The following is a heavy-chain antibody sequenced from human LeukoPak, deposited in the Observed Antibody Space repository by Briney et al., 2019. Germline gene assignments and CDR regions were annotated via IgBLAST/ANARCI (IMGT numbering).Heavy chain of an antibody. V-gene: IGHV3-30-3*01. CDR1: GFTFSSYA. J-gene: IGHJ4*02. CDR2: ISYDGSNK. Sequence: GSLRLSCAASGFTFSSYAMHWVRQAPGKGLEWVAVISYDGSNKYYADSVKGRFTISRDNSKNTLYLQMNSLRAEDTAVYYCARDGGDIVVVVAATYYFDYWGQGTLVTVSS. D-gene: IGHD2-15*01. CDR3: ARDGGDIVVVVAATYYFDY.